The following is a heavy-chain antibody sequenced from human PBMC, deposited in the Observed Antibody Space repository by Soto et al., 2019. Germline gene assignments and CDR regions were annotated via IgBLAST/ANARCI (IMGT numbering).Heavy chain of an antibody. V-gene: IGHV3-21*01. Sequence: GGSLRLSCAASGFTFTRYSMNWVRQAPGKGLEWVSSISSTTNYIYYADSMKGRFTVSRDNAKNSVYLEMNSLSAEDTAVYYCAREAENLTSNFGYWGQGTLVTVSS. CDR3: AREAENLTSNFGY. J-gene: IGHJ4*02. CDR1: GFTFTRYS. CDR2: ISSTTNYI.